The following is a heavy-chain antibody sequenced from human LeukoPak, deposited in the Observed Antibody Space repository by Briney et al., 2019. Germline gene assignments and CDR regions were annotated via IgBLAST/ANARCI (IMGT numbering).Heavy chain of an antibody. Sequence: SETLSLTCTVSGGSISSYYWSWIRQPPGKGLEWIGYIYYSGSTNYNPSLKSRVTISVDTSKNQFSLKLSSVTAADTAIYYCARRAGGSPFDIWGQGTMVTVSS. J-gene: IGHJ3*02. CDR2: IYYSGST. CDR3: ARRAGGSPFDI. D-gene: IGHD3-10*01. CDR1: GGSISSYY. V-gene: IGHV4-59*01.